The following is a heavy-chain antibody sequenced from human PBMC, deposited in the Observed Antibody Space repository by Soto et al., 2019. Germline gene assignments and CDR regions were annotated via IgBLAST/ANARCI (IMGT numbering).Heavy chain of an antibody. CDR3: ARITSYSSSWYVGWFDP. D-gene: IGHD6-13*01. V-gene: IGHV1-69*02. Sequence: SVKVSCKASGGTFSSYTISWVRQAPGQGLEWMGRIIPILGIANYAQKFQGRVTITADESTSTAYMELSSLRSEDTAVYYCARITSYSSSWYVGWFDPWGQGTLVTVSS. J-gene: IGHJ5*02. CDR2: IIPILGIA. CDR1: GGTFSSYT.